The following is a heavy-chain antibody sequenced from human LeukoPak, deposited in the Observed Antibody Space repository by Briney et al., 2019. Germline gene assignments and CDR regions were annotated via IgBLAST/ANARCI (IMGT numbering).Heavy chain of an antibody. CDR2: VSGSGGST. V-gene: IGHV3-23*01. CDR3: ARVGATGAFDI. J-gene: IGHJ3*02. D-gene: IGHD1-26*01. Sequence: PGGAVRLSCAASGFTFSSYAMSWVRQAPGKGLEGVSAVSGSGGSTYYADSVKGRFTISRDNSKNTVYLQMNSLRAEDTAVYYCARVGATGAFDIWGQGTMVTVSS. CDR1: GFTFSSYA.